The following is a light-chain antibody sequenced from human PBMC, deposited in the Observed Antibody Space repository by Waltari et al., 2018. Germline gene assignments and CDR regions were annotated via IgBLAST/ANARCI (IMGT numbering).Light chain of an antibody. CDR2: SSS. V-gene: IGLV1-40*01. CDR3: QSYDTTLSAVV. J-gene: IGLJ2*01. Sequence: QSVLTQPPSVSGAPGQRVTISCSGTKSNIGADFDVHWYQQFPGTAPKLLLHSSSTRPSGVSDRFSGFKSGASASLVITGLQAEDEAMYYCQSYDTTLSAVVFGGGTRLTV. CDR1: KSNIGADFD.